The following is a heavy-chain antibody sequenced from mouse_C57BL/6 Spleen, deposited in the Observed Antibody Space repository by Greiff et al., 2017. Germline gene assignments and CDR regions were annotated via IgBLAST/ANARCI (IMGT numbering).Heavy chain of an antibody. V-gene: IGHV3-6*01. D-gene: IGHD3-1*01. J-gene: IGHJ2*01. CDR1: GYSITSGYY. CDR2: ISYDGSN. CDR3: ARRGASGTDY. Sequence: ESGPGLVKPSQSLSLTCSVTGYSITSGYYWNWIRQFPGNKLEWMGYISYDGSNNYNPSLKNRISITRDTSKNQFFLKLNSVTTEDTATYYCARRGASGTDYWGQGTTLTVSS.